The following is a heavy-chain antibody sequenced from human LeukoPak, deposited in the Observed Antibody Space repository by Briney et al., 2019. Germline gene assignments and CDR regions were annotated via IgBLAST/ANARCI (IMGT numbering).Heavy chain of an antibody. CDR2: IWYDGSNK. CDR3: AKEGIAVAGTVLGLFDY. CDR1: GCTFSSYG. V-gene: IGHV3-33*06. Sequence: GGSLILSCAASGCTFSSYGMHWVRQAPGKGLEWVAVIWYDGSNKYYADSVKGRFTISRDNSKNTLYLQMNSLRAEDTAVYYCAKEGIAVAGTVLGLFDYWGQGTLVTVSS. J-gene: IGHJ4*02. D-gene: IGHD6-19*01.